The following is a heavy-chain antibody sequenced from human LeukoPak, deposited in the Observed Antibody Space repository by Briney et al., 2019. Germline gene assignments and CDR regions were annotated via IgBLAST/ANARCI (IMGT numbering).Heavy chain of an antibody. Sequence: GGSLRLSCAASGFTFSSYWMSWVRQAPGKGLEWVANIRQDGSEKFYVDSVMGRFTISRDNAKNSLYLQMNSLRVEDTAVYYCARGGYSYGYWGQGTLATVSS. CDR2: IRQDGSEK. CDR3: ARGGYSYGY. V-gene: IGHV3-7*05. D-gene: IGHD5-18*01. CDR1: GFTFSSYW. J-gene: IGHJ4*02.